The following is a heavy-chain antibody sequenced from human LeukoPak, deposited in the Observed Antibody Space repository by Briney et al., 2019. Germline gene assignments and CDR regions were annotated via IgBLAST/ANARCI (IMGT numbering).Heavy chain of an antibody. CDR3: AREVSEGFNF. CDR1: GFTFSGYS. D-gene: IGHD3-22*01. CDR2: FGTRSTSI. J-gene: IGHJ4*02. Sequence: GSLRLSCTASGFTFSGYSMNWIRQAPGKGLEWVSSFGTRSTSIYHAGSVKGRFAISRDNAKNLLYLQMNSLRAEDTALYYCAREVSEGFNFWGQGTLVTVSS. V-gene: IGHV3-21*01.